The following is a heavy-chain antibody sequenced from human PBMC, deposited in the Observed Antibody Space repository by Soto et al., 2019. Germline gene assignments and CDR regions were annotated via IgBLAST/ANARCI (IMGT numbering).Heavy chain of an antibody. V-gene: IGHV1-69*01. CDR1: GGTFSSYA. CDR3: ARGLWERFGVVNANLLDGPRGYYGMDV. Sequence: QVQLVQSGAEVKKPGSSVKVSCKASGGTFSSYAISWVRQAPGQGLEWMGGIIPIFGTANYAQKFQGRVTITADESTSTAYMELSSLRSEDTAVYYCARGLWERFGVVNANLLDGPRGYYGMDVWGQGTTVTVSS. D-gene: IGHD3-3*01. CDR2: IIPIFGTA. J-gene: IGHJ6*02.